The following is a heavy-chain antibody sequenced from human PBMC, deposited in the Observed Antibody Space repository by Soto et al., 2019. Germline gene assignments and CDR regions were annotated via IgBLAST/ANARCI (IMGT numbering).Heavy chain of an antibody. CDR1: GYTFTNYG. V-gene: IGHV1-18*01. J-gene: IGHJ4*02. D-gene: IGHD3-10*01. Sequence: QVQLVQSGAEVKKPGASVKVSCKASGYTFTNYGISWLRQAPGQGLEWLGWINGYNGNTEYAQTIQDRVTMTTDTRASTADLELTSLTFDDTAVYYCTRGGSEYEDYWGQGTLVTVSS. CDR2: INGYNGNT. CDR3: TRGGSEYEDY.